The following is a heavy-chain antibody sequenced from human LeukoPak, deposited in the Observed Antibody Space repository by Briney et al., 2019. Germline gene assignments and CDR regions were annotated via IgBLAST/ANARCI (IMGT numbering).Heavy chain of an antibody. CDR3: ARAPPPTYCSSTSCYEFDY. V-gene: IGHV3-30*01. CDR1: GFTFSSYA. J-gene: IGHJ4*02. D-gene: IGHD2-2*01. CDR2: ISYDGSNK. Sequence: GGSLRLSRATSGFTFSSYAMHWVRQAPGKGLEWVAVISYDGSNKYYADSVKGRFTISRDNSKNTLYLQMNSLRAEDTAVYYCARAPPPTYCSSTSCYEFDYWGQGTLVTVSS.